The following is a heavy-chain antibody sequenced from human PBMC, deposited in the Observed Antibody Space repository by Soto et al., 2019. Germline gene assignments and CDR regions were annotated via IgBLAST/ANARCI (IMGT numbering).Heavy chain of an antibody. CDR3: ARVVRYFDTPYGMDV. CDR1: GFTFSSYS. D-gene: IGHD3-9*01. J-gene: IGHJ6*02. CDR2: IGGSGGNT. Sequence: PGGSLRLSCAASGFTFSSYSVSWVRQAPGKGLEWVSSIGGSGGNTYYADSVKGRFTISRDNSKNTLFLQMNRLRAEDTAEYYCARVVRYFDTPYGMDVWGHGTTVTVSS. V-gene: IGHV3-23*01.